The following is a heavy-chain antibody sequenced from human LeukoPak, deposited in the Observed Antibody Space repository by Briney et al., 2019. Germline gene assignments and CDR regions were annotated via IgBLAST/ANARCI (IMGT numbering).Heavy chain of an antibody. D-gene: IGHD5-18*01. Sequence: GGSLRLSCAASGFTFNSYGMHWVPQAPGKGLEWVAFLRYDGSNKYHADSVKGRFTISRDNSKNTLYLQMNSLRAEDTAVYYCAKDQGRIQLYLLPYFDFWGRGTLVTVSS. CDR2: LRYDGSNK. V-gene: IGHV3-30*02. CDR3: AKDQGRIQLYLLPYFDF. J-gene: IGHJ4*02. CDR1: GFTFNSYG.